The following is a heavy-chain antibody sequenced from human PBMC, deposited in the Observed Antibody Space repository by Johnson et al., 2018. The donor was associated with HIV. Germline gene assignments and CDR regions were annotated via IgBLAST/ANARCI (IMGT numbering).Heavy chain of an antibody. Sequence: QVQLVESGGGVVQPGRSLRLSCAASGFTFSSYAMHWVRQAPGKGLEWVAVIWYDGSNKYYADSVKGRFTISRDNSKNTLNLQMNSLRAEDTAVYYCAKDPNRWEQLAYAFDIWGQGTMVTVSS. CDR3: AKDPNRWEQLAYAFDI. CDR2: IWYDGSNK. CDR1: GFTFSSYA. D-gene: IGHD1-26*01. J-gene: IGHJ3*02. V-gene: IGHV3-33*06.